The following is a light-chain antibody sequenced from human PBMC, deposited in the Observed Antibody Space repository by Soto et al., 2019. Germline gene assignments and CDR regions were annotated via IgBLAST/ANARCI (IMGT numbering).Light chain of an antibody. CDR2: ESD. CDR1: SSNIGNNY. J-gene: IGLJ3*02. V-gene: IGLV1-51*02. Sequence: QSVLTQPPSVSAAPGQKVTISCSGSSSNIGNNYVSWYQQLPGTAPKLLIYESDKRPSGIPDRFSGSKSGTSATLGITGLQTGDEADYYCGTYDSSLTAGMFGGGTKLTVL. CDR3: GTYDSSLTAGM.